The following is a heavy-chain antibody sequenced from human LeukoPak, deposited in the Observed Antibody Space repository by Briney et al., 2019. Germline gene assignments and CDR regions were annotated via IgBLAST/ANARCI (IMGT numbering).Heavy chain of an antibody. Sequence: GGSLRLSCAVSGFTFSAYAMSWVRQAPGKGLEWVSAISGSGGSTYYADSVKGRFTVSRDNSKNTLYLQMNSLRAEDTAVYYCAKDPPAGRDYFDYWGQGTLVTVSS. CDR2: ISGSGGST. CDR3: AKDPPAGRDYFDY. CDR1: GFTFSAYA. J-gene: IGHJ4*02. V-gene: IGHV3-23*01.